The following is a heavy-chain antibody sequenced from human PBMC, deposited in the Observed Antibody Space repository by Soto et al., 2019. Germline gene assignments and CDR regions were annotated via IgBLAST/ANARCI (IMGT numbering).Heavy chain of an antibody. J-gene: IGHJ3*02. CDR2: IKPDGSEK. V-gene: IGHV3-7*04. D-gene: IGHD3-22*01. Sequence: PGGSLRLSCAASGFTFSSYWMSWVRQAPGKGLEWVANIKPDGSEKWYVDSVKGRYTISRDNAKNSLYLQVNSLRADDTAIYYCARGDYYDISGPFSDAFDIRGQRTMVTVS. CDR3: ARGDYYDISGPFSDAFDI. CDR1: GFTFSSYW.